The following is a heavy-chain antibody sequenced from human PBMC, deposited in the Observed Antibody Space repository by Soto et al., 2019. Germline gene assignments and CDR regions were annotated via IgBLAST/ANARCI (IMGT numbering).Heavy chain of an antibody. Sequence: EVQLVESGGGLVEPGGSLRLSCAASGFTFSSYSMNWVRQAPGKGLEWVSSISSSSSYIYYADSVKGRFTISRDNAKNSLYLQMNSLRAEDTAVYYCARDRGDYGDYYYFDYWGQGTLVTVSS. J-gene: IGHJ4*02. V-gene: IGHV3-21*01. CDR1: GFTFSSYS. D-gene: IGHD4-17*01. CDR2: ISSSSSYI. CDR3: ARDRGDYGDYYYFDY.